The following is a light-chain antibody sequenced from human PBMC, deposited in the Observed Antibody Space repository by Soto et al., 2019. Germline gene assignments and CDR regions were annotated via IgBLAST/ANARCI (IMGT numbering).Light chain of an antibody. CDR3: QQYNFYSWT. Sequence: DIQITLSPSTLSASVGDTVTITCRASQSISSWLAWYQQQPGKAPKVLIYRASKLESGVPSRFSGSGSGTEFTLTISSLQPEDFATYYCQQYNFYSWTFGQGTKVDIK. J-gene: IGKJ1*01. CDR1: QSISSW. CDR2: RAS. V-gene: IGKV1-5*03.